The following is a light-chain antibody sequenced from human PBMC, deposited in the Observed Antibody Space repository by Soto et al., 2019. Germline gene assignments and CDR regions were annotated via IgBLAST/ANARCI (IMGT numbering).Light chain of an antibody. CDR2: DDD. CDR3: ASYTSSSTSVI. V-gene: IGLV3-21*02. Sequence: SYELTQPPSVSVAPGQTAMITCGGNNIGNKSVHWYHQRPGQAPVLVVYDDDDRPSGIPERFSGSNSGNTASLTISGLQAEDEADYYCASYTSSSTSVIFGRGTKLTVL. J-gene: IGLJ2*01. CDR1: NIGNKS.